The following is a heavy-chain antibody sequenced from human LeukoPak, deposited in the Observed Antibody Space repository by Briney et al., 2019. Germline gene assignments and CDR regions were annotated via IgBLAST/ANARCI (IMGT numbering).Heavy chain of an antibody. D-gene: IGHD2-15*01. V-gene: IGHV3-11*06. CDR1: GFTFSDYY. Sequence: GGSLRLSCAAPGFTFSDYYMSWIRQAPGKGLEWVSYISSSSSSYTNYADSVKGRFTISRDNAKNSLYLQMNSLRAEDTAVYYCARAGEVVVAATDYWGQGTLVTVSS. J-gene: IGHJ4*02. CDR2: ISSSSSSYT. CDR3: ARAGEVVVAATDY.